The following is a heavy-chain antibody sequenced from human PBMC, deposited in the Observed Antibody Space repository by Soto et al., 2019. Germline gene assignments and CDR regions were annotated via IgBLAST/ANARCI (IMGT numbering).Heavy chain of an antibody. J-gene: IGHJ4*02. CDR2: IYYNGST. Sequence: SETLSLTCTVSGGSISSGGYYWSWIRQHPGKGLEWIGYIYYNGSTYYNPSLKSRVTITVDTSKNQFSLKVSSVTAADTAVYYCARGGFGQSYGFYFDYWGLGTLVTVSS. D-gene: IGHD5-18*01. CDR1: GGSISSGGYY. V-gene: IGHV4-61*08. CDR3: ARGGFGQSYGFYFDY.